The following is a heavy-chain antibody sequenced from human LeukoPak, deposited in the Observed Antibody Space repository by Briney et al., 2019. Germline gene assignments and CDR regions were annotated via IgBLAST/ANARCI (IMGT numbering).Heavy chain of an antibody. CDR3: AKAVKWLVPGSFDY. CDR1: GFTFSSYA. Sequence: GGSLRVSCAASGFTFSSYAMSWVRQAPGKGMEWVSAISGSGGCTYYADSVKGRFTISRDNSKNTLYLQMNSLRAEDTAVYYCAKAVKWLVPGSFDYWGQGTLVTVSS. D-gene: IGHD6-19*01. CDR2: ISGSGGCT. V-gene: IGHV3-23*01. J-gene: IGHJ4*02.